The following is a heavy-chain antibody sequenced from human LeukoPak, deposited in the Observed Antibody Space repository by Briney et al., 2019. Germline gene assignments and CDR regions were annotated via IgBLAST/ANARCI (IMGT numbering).Heavy chain of an antibody. D-gene: IGHD1-26*01. CDR2: ISGRSSTI. CDR3: ARDRLTSGSYFFDY. V-gene: IGHV3-48*01. J-gene: IGHJ4*02. CDR1: AFTFRDYS. Sequence: GGSLRLSCAASAFTFRDYSMNWVRQAPGNGLEWISYISGRSSTIYYADSVRGRFTISRDNAKNSMYLQMNSLRAEDTAVYYCARDRLTSGSYFFDYWGQGTLVTVSS.